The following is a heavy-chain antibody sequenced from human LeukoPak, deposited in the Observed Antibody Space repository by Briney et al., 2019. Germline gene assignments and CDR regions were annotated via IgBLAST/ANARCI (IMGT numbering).Heavy chain of an antibody. J-gene: IGHJ4*02. CDR3: AHWYYYDSSGYYSIDY. CDR1: GFSLSTSGVG. CDR2: IYWDDDK. D-gene: IGHD3-22*01. V-gene: IGHV2-5*02. Sequence: SGPTLVKPTQTLTLTCTFSGFSLSTSGVGVGWIRQPPGKALEWLALIYWDDDKRYSPSLKSRLTITKDTSKNQVVLTMTNMDPVDTATYYCAHWYYYDSSGYYSIDYWGQGTLVTVSS.